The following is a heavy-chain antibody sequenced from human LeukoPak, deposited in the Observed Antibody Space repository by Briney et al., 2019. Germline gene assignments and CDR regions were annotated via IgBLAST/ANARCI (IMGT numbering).Heavy chain of an antibody. J-gene: IGHJ4*02. CDR3: ARVGPTMVRGVIATDFDY. D-gene: IGHD3-10*01. CDR1: GYTFTGYY. Sequence: ASVKVSCKASGYTFTGYYMHWVRQAPGQGLEWMGWINPNSGGTNYAQKFQGRVTMTRDTSISTAYMELSRLRSGDTAVYYCARVGPTMVRGVIATDFDYWGQGTLVTVSS. CDR2: INPNSGGT. V-gene: IGHV1-2*02.